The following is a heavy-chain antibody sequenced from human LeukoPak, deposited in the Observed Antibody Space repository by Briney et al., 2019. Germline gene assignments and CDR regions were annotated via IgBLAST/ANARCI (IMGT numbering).Heavy chain of an antibody. J-gene: IGHJ1*01. V-gene: IGHV1-69*04. CDR2: IIPILGIA. Sequence: SVKVSCKASGGTFCSYAISWVRQAPGQGLEWMGRIIPILGIANYAQKFQGRVTITADKSTSTAYMELSSLRSEDTAVYYCARARGYYDSSGQHWGQGTRVTVSS. CDR1: GGTFCSYA. D-gene: IGHD3-22*01. CDR3: ARARGYYDSSGQH.